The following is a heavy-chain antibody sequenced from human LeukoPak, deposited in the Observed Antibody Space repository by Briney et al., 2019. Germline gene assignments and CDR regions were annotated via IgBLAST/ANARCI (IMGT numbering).Heavy chain of an antibody. Sequence: GGSLRLSCAASGFTFSSYSMYWVRQAPGKGLEWVSGISWNSGSIGYADSVKGRFTISRDNAKNSLYLQMNSLRAEDTALYYCAKGESGSYYRPGFDWFDPWGQGTLVTVSS. CDR3: AKGESGSYYRPGFDWFDP. V-gene: IGHV3-9*01. J-gene: IGHJ5*02. D-gene: IGHD1-26*01. CDR1: GFTFSSYS. CDR2: ISWNSGSI.